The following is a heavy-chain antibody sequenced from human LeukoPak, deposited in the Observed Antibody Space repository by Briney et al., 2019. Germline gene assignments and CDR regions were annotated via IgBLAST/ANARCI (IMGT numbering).Heavy chain of an antibody. CDR3: ASGTYRLGDY. V-gene: IGHV3-23*01. CDR2: ISSNSADT. CDR1: GFRFSTYA. Sequence: GSLRLSCAASGFRFSTYAMSWVRQAPGKGLEWVSGISSNSADTYYADSVKGRFRVSRDNSKSTLYLQMNSLRAEDTAVYYCASGTYRLGDYWGQGTLVAVSS. J-gene: IGHJ4*02. D-gene: IGHD3-10*01.